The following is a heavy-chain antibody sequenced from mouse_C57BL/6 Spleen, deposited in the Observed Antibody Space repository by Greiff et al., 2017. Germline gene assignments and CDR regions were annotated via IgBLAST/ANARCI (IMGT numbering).Heavy chain of an antibody. CDR1: GYTFTSYW. CDR3: TPTYYDDGGHAY. J-gene: IGHJ3*01. CDR2: IYPGNSDT. D-gene: IGHD2-4*01. Sequence: EVQLQQSGTVLARPGASVKMSCKTSGYTFTSYWMHWVKQRPGQGLEWIGAIYPGNSDTSYNQKFKGKAKLTAVTSASTAYVELSSLTTEDAAVYDCTPTYYDDGGHAYWGQGTLVTVSA. V-gene: IGHV1-5*01.